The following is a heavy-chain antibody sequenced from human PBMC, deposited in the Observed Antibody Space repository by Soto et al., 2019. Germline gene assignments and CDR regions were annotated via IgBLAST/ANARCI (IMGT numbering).Heavy chain of an antibody. CDR3: ERGRLDILTENYYYLIDF. V-gene: IGHV4-34*01. J-gene: IGHJ6*03. CDR2: INHSGST. D-gene: IGHD3-9*01. Sequence: SETLSLTCAVYGGSFSGYYWSWIRQPPGKGLEWIGEINHSGSTNYNPSLKSRVTISVDTSKNQFSLKLSSVTAADTAVYYCERGRLDILTENYYYLIDFWGKGTSVTGSS. CDR1: GGSFSGYY.